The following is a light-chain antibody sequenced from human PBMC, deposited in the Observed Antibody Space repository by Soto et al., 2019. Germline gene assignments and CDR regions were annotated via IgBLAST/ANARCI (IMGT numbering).Light chain of an antibody. Sequence: QSALTQPASVSGSPGQSITISCTGTSSDVGNYNYVSWYQQHPGKAPKLMIYDVSNRPSGVSNRFSGSKSGNTASLTISGLQAEDVADYYCSSYTSSRTLVFGTGTKVTV. CDR3: SSYTSSRTLV. V-gene: IGLV2-14*01. CDR1: SSDVGNYNY. CDR2: DVS. J-gene: IGLJ1*01.